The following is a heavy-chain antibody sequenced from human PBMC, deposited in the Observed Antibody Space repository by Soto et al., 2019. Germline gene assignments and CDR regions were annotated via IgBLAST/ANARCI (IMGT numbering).Heavy chain of an antibody. J-gene: IGHJ4*02. D-gene: IGHD6-13*01. V-gene: IGHV4-59*08. CDR1: GGSISSYY. Sequence: SETLSLTCTVSGGSISSYYWSWIRQPPGKGLEWIGYIYYSGSTNYNPSLKSRVTISVDTSKNQFSLKLSSVTAADTAVYYCAKQGGSSWYEASFDYWGQGTLVTVSS. CDR3: AKQGGSSWYEASFDY. CDR2: IYYSGST.